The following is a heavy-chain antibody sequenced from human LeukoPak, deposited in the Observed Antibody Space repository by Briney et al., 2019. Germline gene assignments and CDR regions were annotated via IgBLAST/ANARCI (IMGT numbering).Heavy chain of an antibody. CDR2: IYYSGST. CDR1: GGSISSSRSY. CDR3: ARSIGVRGWWFFDL. V-gene: IGHV4-39*02. D-gene: IGHD3-16*01. Sequence: SETLSLTCTVSGGSISSSRSYWGWIRQPPGKGLEWIGYIYYSGSTYYSPSLKSRATISVDMSKNHFSLRLSSVTAADTAVYYCARSIGVRGWWFFDLWGSGTLVTVS. J-gene: IGHJ2*01.